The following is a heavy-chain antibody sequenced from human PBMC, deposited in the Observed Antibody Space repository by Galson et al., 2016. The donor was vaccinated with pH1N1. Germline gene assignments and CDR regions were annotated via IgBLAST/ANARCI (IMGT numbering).Heavy chain of an antibody. CDR3: AKEGLSIEGGEFHN. CDR2: ITGSGTRT. Sequence: SLRLSCAASGFKFSNFAMTWVRQSPRKGLEWVSTITGSGTRTTYASSVKGRFTISRDNSKNTVYLKMNRLRVEDTAIYHCAKEGLSIEGGEFHNWGQGTLVTVSS. J-gene: IGHJ4*02. V-gene: IGHV3-23*05. CDR1: GFKFSNFA. D-gene: IGHD1-26*01.